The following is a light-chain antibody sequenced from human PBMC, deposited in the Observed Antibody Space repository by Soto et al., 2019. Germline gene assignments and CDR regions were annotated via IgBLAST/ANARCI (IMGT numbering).Light chain of an antibody. CDR2: DAS. Sequence: QMTQSPFTLSASVGDRVTITCRASQTIHRWLAWYQQRPGQAPKLLIYDASNLGAGFPSRFSGSGSGTEFTLTISSLQPYYFATYYCQQYNRFSWTFGHGTTVEIK. CDR1: QTIHRW. V-gene: IGKV1-5*01. CDR3: QQYNRFSWT. J-gene: IGKJ1*01.